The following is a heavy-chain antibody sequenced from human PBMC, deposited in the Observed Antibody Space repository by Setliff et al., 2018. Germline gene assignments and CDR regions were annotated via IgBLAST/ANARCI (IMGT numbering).Heavy chain of an antibody. V-gene: IGHV1-18*01. CDR2: ISPYNGNT. D-gene: IGHD3-22*01. J-gene: IGHJ3*02. Sequence: ASVKVSCKASGYTFNSYGINWLRQAPGQGLEWLGWISPYNGNTKYAQTVQDRITMATDTSTRTSYMELSSLRSGDTAVYFCARSSDSGYYHQRDAFDIWGQGTRVTISS. CDR3: ARSSDSGYYHQRDAFDI. CDR1: GYTFNSYG.